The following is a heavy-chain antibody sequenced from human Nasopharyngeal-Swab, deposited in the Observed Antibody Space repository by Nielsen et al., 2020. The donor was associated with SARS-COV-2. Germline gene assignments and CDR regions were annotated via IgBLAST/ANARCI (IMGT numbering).Heavy chain of an antibody. Sequence: RQAPGKGQEWIGEINHSGSTNYNPSLKSRVTISVDTSKNQFSLKLSSVTAADTAVYYCARADIVVVPAAPIYYMDVWGKGTTVTVSS. D-gene: IGHD2-2*01. CDR2: INHSGST. V-gene: IGHV4-34*01. J-gene: IGHJ6*03. CDR3: ARADIVVVPAAPIYYMDV.